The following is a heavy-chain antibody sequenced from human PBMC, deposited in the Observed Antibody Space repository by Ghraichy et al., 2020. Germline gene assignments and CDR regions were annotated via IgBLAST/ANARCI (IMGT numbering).Heavy chain of an antibody. D-gene: IGHD3-9*01. V-gene: IGHV3-15*07. CDR1: GFTFRDAW. CDR2: IRSKTDGGTT. Sequence: GGSLRLSCEASGFTFRDAWLDWVRQAPGKGLEWVGRIRSKTDGGTTDYVAPLRGRFTISRDDSQNTLFLEMNNLKTEDTAVYYCTTGLGLYWGRGTLVTVSS. J-gene: IGHJ4*02. CDR3: TTGLGLY.